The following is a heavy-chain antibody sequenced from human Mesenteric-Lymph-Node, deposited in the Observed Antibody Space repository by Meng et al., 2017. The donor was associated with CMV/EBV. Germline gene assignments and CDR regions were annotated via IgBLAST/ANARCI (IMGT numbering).Heavy chain of an antibody. D-gene: IGHD2-2*01. V-gene: IGHV3-53*01. Sequence: GESLKISCAASGFTVSSNYMSWVRQAPGKGLEWVSVIYSGGSTYYADSVKGRFTISRDNSNNTLFLQMNSLRAEDTAVYYCAGESGVPNGMDVWGQGTTVTVSS. CDR2: IYSGGST. CDR3: AGESGVPNGMDV. J-gene: IGHJ6*02. CDR1: GFTVSSNY.